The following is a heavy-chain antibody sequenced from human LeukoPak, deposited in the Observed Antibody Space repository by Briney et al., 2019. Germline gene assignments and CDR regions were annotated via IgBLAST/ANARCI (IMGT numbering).Heavy chain of an antibody. CDR2: INPNNGGT. J-gene: IGHJ4*01. CDR1: GYTFTGYY. D-gene: IGHD5-24*01. Sequence: GASVTVSCKASGYTFTGYYVHWVRQAPGQGLEWMGWINPNNGGTEYAQKFRGRVTMTRDTSTGTAYMNLNSLRSDDTAVYYCARDGSQMAIAGTAVDYCGQGTLVTVSS. V-gene: IGHV1-2*02. CDR3: ARDGSQMAIAGTAVDY.